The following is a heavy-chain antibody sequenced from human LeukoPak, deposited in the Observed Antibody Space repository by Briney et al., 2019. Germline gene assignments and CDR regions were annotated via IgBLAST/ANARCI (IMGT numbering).Heavy chain of an antibody. V-gene: IGHV1-2*02. CDR2: INPNTGGT. Sequence: GASVKVSCKTSGFRFTGFYIHWVRQAPGQGLEWMGWINPNTGGTNFAQKFQGRVTMTTDTSMNTAYMDLRSLTSDDTAVYYCAREGDFHGSGRGDFWGQGTLAIVSS. D-gene: IGHD3-10*01. CDR1: GFRFTGFY. CDR3: AREGDFHGSGRGDF. J-gene: IGHJ4*02.